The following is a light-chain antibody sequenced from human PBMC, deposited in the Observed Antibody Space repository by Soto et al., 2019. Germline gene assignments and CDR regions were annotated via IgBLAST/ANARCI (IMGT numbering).Light chain of an antibody. J-gene: IGLJ1*01. Sequence: QSVLTQPASVSGSPGQSITISCTGTSSDIGAYNYVSWFQQHPGKAPKLIIYEVTYRPSGVSNRFSGSKSGNTASLTISGLQADDEADYYCCSNAVGSTYVFGTGTKVTVL. V-gene: IGLV2-14*01. CDR1: SSDIGAYNY. CDR3: CSNAVGSTYV. CDR2: EVT.